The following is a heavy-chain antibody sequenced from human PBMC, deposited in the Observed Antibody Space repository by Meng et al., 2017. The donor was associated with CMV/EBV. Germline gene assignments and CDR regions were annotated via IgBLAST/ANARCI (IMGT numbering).Heavy chain of an antibody. Sequence: ASVKVSCKASGYTFTSYYMHWVRQAPGQGLEWMGIINPSGGSTSYAQKFQGRVTMTRDTSTSTVYTELSSLRSEDTAVYYCARGTGIVGATGAFDIWGQGTMVTVSS. CDR2: INPSGGST. D-gene: IGHD1-26*01. CDR3: ARGTGIVGATGAFDI. V-gene: IGHV1-46*01. J-gene: IGHJ3*02. CDR1: GYTFTSYY.